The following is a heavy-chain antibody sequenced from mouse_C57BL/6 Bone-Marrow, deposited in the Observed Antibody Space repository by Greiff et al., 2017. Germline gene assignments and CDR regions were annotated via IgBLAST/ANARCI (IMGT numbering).Heavy chain of an antibody. CDR1: GFSLTSYG. V-gene: IGHV2-5*01. CDR3: AKSYGSSYDYAMDY. J-gene: IGHJ4*01. CDR2: IWSGGST. Sequence: VQLQQSGPGLVQPSQSLSITCTVSGFSLTSYGVHWVRQSPGKGLEWLGVIWSGGSTDYYASFMSRLSITKDNSKSQVFLKMNSLQADDTAIYYCAKSYGSSYDYAMDYWGQGTSVTVSS. D-gene: IGHD1-1*01.